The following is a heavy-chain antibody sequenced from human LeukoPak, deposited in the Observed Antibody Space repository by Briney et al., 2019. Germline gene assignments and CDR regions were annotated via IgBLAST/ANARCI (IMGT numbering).Heavy chain of an antibody. D-gene: IGHD3-22*01. V-gene: IGHV3-48*02. CDR1: GFIFGDYN. CDR3: AREPPGNYDDSGHYYAYFDC. CDR2: ICSGGSTI. Sequence: GGSLRLSCAASGFIFGDYNMNWVRQAPGKGLEWVSYICSGGSTIYYADTVKGRFTISRDNARNSLYLQMNGLTDEDTAVYYCAREPPGNYDDSGHYYAYFDCWGQGALVTVSS. J-gene: IGHJ4*02.